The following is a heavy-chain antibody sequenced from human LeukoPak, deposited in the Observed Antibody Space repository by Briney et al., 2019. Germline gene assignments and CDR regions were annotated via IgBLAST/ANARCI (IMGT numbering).Heavy chain of an antibody. V-gene: IGHV5-51*01. J-gene: IGHJ5*02. D-gene: IGHD2-2*01. Sequence: GESLKISCKGSGYSFTSYWIGWVRQMPGKGLEWMGIIYPGDSDTRYSPSFQGQVTISADKSISTAYLQWSSLKASDTAMYYCARLGVRYCSSTSCPPYNWFDPWGQGTLVTISS. CDR3: ARLGVRYCSSTSCPPYNWFDP. CDR2: IYPGDSDT. CDR1: GYSFTSYW.